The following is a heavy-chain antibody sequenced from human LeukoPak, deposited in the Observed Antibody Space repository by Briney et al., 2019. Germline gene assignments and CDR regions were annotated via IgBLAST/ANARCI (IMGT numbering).Heavy chain of an antibody. CDR2: ISAYNGNT. CDR3: ARDPNILGEYDILTGSDY. CDR1: GYTFTSYG. Sequence: ASVKVSCKASGYTFTSYGISWVRQAPGQGLEWMGWISAYNGNTNYAQKLQGRVTMTTDTSTSTAYMELRSLRSDDTAVYYCARDPNILGEYDILTGSDYWGQGTLVTVSS. J-gene: IGHJ4*02. V-gene: IGHV1-18*01. D-gene: IGHD3-9*01.